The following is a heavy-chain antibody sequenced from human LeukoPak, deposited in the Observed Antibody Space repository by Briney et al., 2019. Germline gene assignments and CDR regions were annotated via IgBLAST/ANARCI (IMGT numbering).Heavy chain of an antibody. V-gene: IGHV3-48*04. CDR2: ISSSSSTI. D-gene: IGHD3-10*01. Sequence: GGSLRLSCAASGFTFSSYSMNWVRQAPGKGLEWVSYISSSSSTIYYADSVKGRFTISRDNAKNSLYLQMNSLRAEDTAVYYCASRGSGSYSRYYFDYWGQGTLVTVSS. J-gene: IGHJ4*02. CDR1: GFTFSSYS. CDR3: ASRGSGSYSRYYFDY.